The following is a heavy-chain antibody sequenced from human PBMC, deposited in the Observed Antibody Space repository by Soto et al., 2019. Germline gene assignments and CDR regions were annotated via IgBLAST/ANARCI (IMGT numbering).Heavy chain of an antibody. CDR2: ITANNGNT. CDR3: ARAVLTGGWYGSYGMDV. D-gene: IGHD6-19*01. CDR1: DYTFTSYV. J-gene: IGHJ6*02. Sequence: GASVKVSCKASDYTFTSYVIMWVRQAPGQGLEWMGWITANNGNTNYAQKLQGRVTMTTDTSTSTAYMELRSLTSDDTAVYYCARAVLTGGWYGSYGMDVWGQGTTVTVSS. V-gene: IGHV1-18*01.